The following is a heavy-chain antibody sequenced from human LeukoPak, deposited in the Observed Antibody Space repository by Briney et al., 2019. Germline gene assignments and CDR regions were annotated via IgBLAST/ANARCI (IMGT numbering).Heavy chain of an antibody. Sequence: GGSLRLSCAASGFTFSGYDMNWVRQAPGKGLEWVSFITRSSGAIYYADSVKGRFTVSRDNAEGSLYLQMNSLRDEDTAVYSCVRDKLGGAFDVWGHGTMVTVSS. D-gene: IGHD1-7*01. CDR1: GFTFSGYD. J-gene: IGHJ3*01. CDR3: VRDKLGGAFDV. CDR2: ITRSSGAI. V-gene: IGHV3-48*02.